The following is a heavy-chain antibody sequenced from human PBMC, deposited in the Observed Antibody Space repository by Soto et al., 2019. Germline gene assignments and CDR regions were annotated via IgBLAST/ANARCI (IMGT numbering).Heavy chain of an antibody. CDR1: GGTFSSYA. Sequence: ASVKVSCKASGGTFSSYAISWVRQAPGQGLEWMGGIIPIFGTANYAQKFQGRVTITADESTSTAYMELSSLRSEDTAVYYCARDLYPPGEYNWNDVNWFDPWGQGTLVTVSS. CDR3: ARDLYPPGEYNWNDVNWFDP. CDR2: IIPIFGTA. V-gene: IGHV1-69*13. D-gene: IGHD1-1*01. J-gene: IGHJ5*02.